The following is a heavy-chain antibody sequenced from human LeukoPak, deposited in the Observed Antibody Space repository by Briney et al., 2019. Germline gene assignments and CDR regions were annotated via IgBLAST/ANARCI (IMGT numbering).Heavy chain of an antibody. CDR2: ISSSSSYI. Sequence: PGGSLRLSCAASGFTFSSYSMNWVRLAPGKGLEWVSSISSSSSYIYYADSVKGRFTISRDNAKNSLSLQMNSLRAEDTAVYYCAREDASAIDYWGQGAPVTVSS. V-gene: IGHV3-21*01. CDR3: AREDASAIDY. D-gene: IGHD2-2*01. J-gene: IGHJ4*02. CDR1: GFTFSSYS.